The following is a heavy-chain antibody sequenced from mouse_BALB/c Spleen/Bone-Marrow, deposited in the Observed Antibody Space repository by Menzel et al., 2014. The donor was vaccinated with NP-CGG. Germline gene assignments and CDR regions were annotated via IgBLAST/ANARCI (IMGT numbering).Heavy chain of an antibody. CDR3: ASTVYFFDY. CDR1: GFTFSSYA. Sequence: EVKLVESGGGLVKPGGSLKLSCAASGFTFSSYAMSWVRQTPEKRMEWVATISSGGNYTYYPDSVKGRFTISRDNAKNTLYLQMSSLMSEDTAMYYCASTVYFFDYWGQGTTLTIST. CDR2: ISSGGNYT. J-gene: IGHJ2*01. V-gene: IGHV5-9-1*01.